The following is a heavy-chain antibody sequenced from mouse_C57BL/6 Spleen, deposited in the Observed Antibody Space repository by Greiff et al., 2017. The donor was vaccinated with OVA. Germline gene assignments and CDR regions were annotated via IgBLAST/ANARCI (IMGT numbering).Heavy chain of an antibody. V-gene: IGHV1-82*01. J-gene: IGHJ2*01. Sequence: QVQLKESGPELVKPGASVKISCKASGYAFSSSWMNWVKQRPGKGLEWIGRIYPGDGDTNYNGKFTGKATLTADKSSSTAYMQLSSRTSEDAAVYFCTKSWEGFDYWGQGTTLTVSS. CDR1: GYAFSSSW. CDR3: TKSWEGFDY. CDR2: IYPGDGDT. D-gene: IGHD4-1*01.